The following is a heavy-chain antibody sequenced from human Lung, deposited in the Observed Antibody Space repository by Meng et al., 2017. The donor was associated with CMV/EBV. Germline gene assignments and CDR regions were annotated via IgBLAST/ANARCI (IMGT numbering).Heavy chain of an antibody. D-gene: IGHD3-10*01. CDR1: GFTFSNYE. Sequence: GGSLRLXXAASGFTFSNYEMHWVRQAPGKGLKWVAYISLSEATVHYADSVKGRFTISRDNAKNFLYLQMNSLRAEDTAVYYCARMYSGSRPFDAWGQGTXVTVAS. CDR3: ARMYSGSRPFDA. J-gene: IGHJ4*02. CDR2: ISLSEATV. V-gene: IGHV3-48*03.